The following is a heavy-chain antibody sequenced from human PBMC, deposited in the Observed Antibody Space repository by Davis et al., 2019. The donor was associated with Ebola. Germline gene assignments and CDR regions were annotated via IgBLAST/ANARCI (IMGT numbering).Heavy chain of an antibody. CDR3: ARASLSDYYAMDV. J-gene: IGHJ6*02. Sequence: SETLSLTCTVSGASVTSYFWSWLRQPPGKALEWIGYIFHTGSTNYSPSLNSRVSISVDTFKNQFSLNLTSVTAADTAVYFCARASLSDYYAMDVWGQGTTIAVSS. CDR2: IFHTGST. V-gene: IGHV4-59*02. D-gene: IGHD6-19*01. CDR1: GASVTSYF.